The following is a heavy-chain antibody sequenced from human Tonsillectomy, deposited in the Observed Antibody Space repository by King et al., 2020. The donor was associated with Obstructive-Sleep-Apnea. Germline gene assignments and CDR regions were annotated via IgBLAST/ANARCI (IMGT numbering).Heavy chain of an antibody. CDR1: GGSFSGYY. D-gene: IGHD3-22*01. J-gene: IGHJ3*01. V-gene: IGHV4-34*01. Sequence: VQLQQWGAGLLKPSETLSLTCAVYGGSFSGYYWSWIRQPPGKGLEWIGEINHGGITNYNPSLKSRVTISVDTSKNQFSLKLNSVTAADTALYYCARRETYYYDSSVYYRTDAFDVWGQGTMVTVSS. CDR3: ARRETYYYDSSVYYRTDAFDV. CDR2: INHGGIT.